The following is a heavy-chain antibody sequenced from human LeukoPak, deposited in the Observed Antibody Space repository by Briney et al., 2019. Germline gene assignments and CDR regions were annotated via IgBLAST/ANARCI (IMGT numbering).Heavy chain of an antibody. Sequence: GGSLRLSCAASGFPFTTQDMWWVRQAPGKGLEWVSFISSSSRSLYYADSVRGRFTISRDNSKNTLSLQMNSLRVEDTAIYYCAKDIQLSTWGLGTMVTVSS. CDR1: GFPFTTQD. D-gene: IGHD5-24*01. CDR2: ISSSSRSL. J-gene: IGHJ3*01. V-gene: IGHV3-48*03. CDR3: AKDIQLST.